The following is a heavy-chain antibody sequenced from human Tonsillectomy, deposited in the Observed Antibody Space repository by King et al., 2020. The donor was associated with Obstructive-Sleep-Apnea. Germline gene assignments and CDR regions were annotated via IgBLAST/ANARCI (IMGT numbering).Heavy chain of an antibody. D-gene: IGHD3-9*01. CDR3: ASNIYDILTGYSPDAFDI. Sequence: VQLQESGPGLVKPSQTLSLTCTVSGGSISSGGYYWSWIRQHPGKGLEWIGYIYYSGSTYYNPSINSRVTISVDTSKNQFSLKLSSVTAGDTAVYYCASNIYDILTGYSPDAFDIWGQGTMVTVSS. CDR1: GGSISSGGYY. CDR2: IYYSGST. V-gene: IGHV4-31*03. J-gene: IGHJ3*02.